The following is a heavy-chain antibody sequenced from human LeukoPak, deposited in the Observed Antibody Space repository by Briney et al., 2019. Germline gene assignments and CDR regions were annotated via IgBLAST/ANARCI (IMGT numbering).Heavy chain of an antibody. CDR2: ISGSGGST. CDR3: VVDLSGSADY. Sequence: GGSLRLSCAASGFTFSNYAMSWVRQAPGKGLEWVSAISGSGGSTHYADSVKGRFTISRDNSKNTLYLQMNSLRTEDSALYYCVVDLSGSADYWGQGTLVTVSS. J-gene: IGHJ4*02. CDR1: GFTFSNYA. V-gene: IGHV3-23*01. D-gene: IGHD3-10*01.